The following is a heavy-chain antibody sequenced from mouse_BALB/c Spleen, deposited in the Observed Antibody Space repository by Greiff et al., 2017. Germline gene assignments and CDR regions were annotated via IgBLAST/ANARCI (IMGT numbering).Heavy chain of an antibody. J-gene: IGHJ4*01. CDR2: INSNGGST. Sequence: EVKVVESGGGLVQPGGSLKLSCAASGFTFSSYGMSWVRQTPDKRLELVATINSNGGSTYYPDSVKGRFTISRDNAKNTLYLQMSSLKSEDTAMYYCARVATALYYAMDYWGQGTSVTVSS. CDR3: ARVATALYYAMDY. V-gene: IGHV5-6-3*01. CDR1: GFTFSSYG. D-gene: IGHD1-2*01.